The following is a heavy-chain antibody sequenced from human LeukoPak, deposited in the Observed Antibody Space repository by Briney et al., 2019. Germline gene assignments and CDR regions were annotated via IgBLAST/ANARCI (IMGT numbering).Heavy chain of an antibody. CDR2: ISSSGSTI. V-gene: IGHV3-11*01. J-gene: IGHJ4*02. Sequence: GGSLRLSCAASGFTFSNAWMNWVRQAPGKGLEWVSYISSSGSTIYYADSVKGRFTISRDNAKNSLYLQMNSLRAEDTAVYYCAREILNFDYWGQGTLVTVSS. CDR3: AREILNFDY. D-gene: IGHD2-8*01. CDR1: GFTFSNAW.